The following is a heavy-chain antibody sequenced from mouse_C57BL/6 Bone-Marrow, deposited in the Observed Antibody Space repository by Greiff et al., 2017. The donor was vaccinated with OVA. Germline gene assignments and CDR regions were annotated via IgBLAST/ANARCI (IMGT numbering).Heavy chain of an antibody. Sequence: EVHLVESGGGLVQPGGSLKLSCAASGFTFSDYGMAWVRQAPRKGTEWVAFISNLAYSIYYADTVTGRFTISRENAKNTLYLEMSSLRSEDTAMYYCARHGYYAMDFWGQGTSVTVSS. CDR1: GFTFSDYG. V-gene: IGHV5-15*01. CDR3: ARHGYYAMDF. CDR2: ISNLAYSI. J-gene: IGHJ4*01.